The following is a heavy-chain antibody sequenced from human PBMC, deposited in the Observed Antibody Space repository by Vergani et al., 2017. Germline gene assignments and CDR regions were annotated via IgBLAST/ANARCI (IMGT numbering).Heavy chain of an antibody. D-gene: IGHD1/OR15-1a*01. V-gene: IGHV3-23*01. J-gene: IGHJ4*02. CDR3: AKSPNFNNRPTDY. CDR2: ISGSGAST. Sequence: EVQLLESGGGVVQPGGSLRLSCAASGFIFSSHAMTWVRQAPGKGLEWVSTISGSGASTYYADSVKGRFSISSDNSKNTLLLQMNSLRAKDTAVYYCAKSPNFNNRPTDYWGQGTLVTVSS. CDR1: GFIFSSHA.